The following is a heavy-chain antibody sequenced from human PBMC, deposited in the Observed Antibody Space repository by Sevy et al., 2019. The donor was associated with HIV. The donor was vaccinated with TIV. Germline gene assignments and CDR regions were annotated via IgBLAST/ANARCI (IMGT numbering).Heavy chain of an antibody. Sequence: GGSLRLSCAASGFIFSSYEMSWVRQAPGKGLEWVSHISQSGGTTYYQHSVKGRFTISRDNAKNSLYLQMNSLRAEDTAIYYCARDLPPSATTVAHFDYWGQGTLVTVSS. D-gene: IGHD4-17*01. V-gene: IGHV3-48*03. CDR2: ISQSGGTT. CDR3: ARDLPPSATTVAHFDY. J-gene: IGHJ4*02. CDR1: GFIFSSYE.